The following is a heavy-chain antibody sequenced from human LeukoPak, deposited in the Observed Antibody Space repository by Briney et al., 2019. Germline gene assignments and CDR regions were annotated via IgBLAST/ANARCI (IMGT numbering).Heavy chain of an antibody. V-gene: IGHV4-34*01. J-gene: IGHJ2*01. Sequence: SETLSLTCAVYGGSFSDYYWSWIRQPPGKGLEWSGEINHSVNTIYNPSLKSRVTISVDTSKNQFSLKLSSVTAADTAVFYCARERGGYFDLWGRGTLVTVSS. CDR2: INHSVNT. CDR3: ARERGGYFDL. D-gene: IGHD4-17*01. CDR1: GGSFSDYY.